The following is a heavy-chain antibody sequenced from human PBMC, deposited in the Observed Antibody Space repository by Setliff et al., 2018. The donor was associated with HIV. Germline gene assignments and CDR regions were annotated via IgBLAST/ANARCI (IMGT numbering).Heavy chain of an antibody. CDR2: MYYVGST. CDR3: ARSRWLSNTAYYFDF. CDR1: NFSIGSGYY. J-gene: IGHJ4*02. V-gene: IGHV4-38-2*02. D-gene: IGHD3-10*01. Sequence: PSETLSLTCSVSNFSIGSGYYWGWIRLPPGERPEWIGSMYYVGSTYYHPSFECRSSISIETSENTLSLSLTSVTVADTAVYFCARSRWLSNTAYYFDFWGRGKLVTVSS.